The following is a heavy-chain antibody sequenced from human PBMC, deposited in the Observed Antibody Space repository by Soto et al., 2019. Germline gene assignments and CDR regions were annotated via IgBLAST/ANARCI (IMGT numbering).Heavy chain of an antibody. D-gene: IGHD3-10*01. V-gene: IGHV4-34*01. CDR2: INHSGNT. Sequence: QVQLQQWGAGLLKPSETLSLTCAVYGGSFRGYYWSWIRQPPGKGLEWIGEINHSGNTNYNSSLKSRVTISVDTSKNQFSLKLSSVTAADTAVYYCARYMGGMDVWGQGTTVTVSS. CDR3: ARYMGGMDV. J-gene: IGHJ6*02. CDR1: GGSFRGYY.